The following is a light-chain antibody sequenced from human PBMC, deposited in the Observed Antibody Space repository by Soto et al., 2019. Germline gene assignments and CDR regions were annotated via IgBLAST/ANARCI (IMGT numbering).Light chain of an antibody. J-gene: IGKJ5*01. CDR1: QGISSY. V-gene: IGKV1-8*01. Sequence: QLTQSPSFMSLSAGDRVTITCRASQGISSYLAWYQQKPGKAPKLLIYAASTLQSGVPSRFSGSGSGTDFTLTISCLQSEDFATYYCQQYYSYLPLTFGGGTRLEIK. CDR3: QQYYSYLPLT. CDR2: AAS.